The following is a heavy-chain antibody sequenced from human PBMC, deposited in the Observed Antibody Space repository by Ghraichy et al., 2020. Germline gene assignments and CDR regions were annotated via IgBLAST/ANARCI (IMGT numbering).Heavy chain of an antibody. J-gene: IGHJ3*02. CDR2: IYYSGST. Sequence: TLSLTCTVSGGSISSGGYYWSWIRQHPGKGLEWIGYIYYSGSTYYNPSLKSRVTISVDTSKNQFSLKLSSVTAADTAVYYCAKMGRTYGSGSSDAFDIWGQGTMVTVSS. V-gene: IGHV4-31*03. CDR3: AKMGRTYGSGSSDAFDI. CDR1: GGSISSGGYY. D-gene: IGHD3-10*01.